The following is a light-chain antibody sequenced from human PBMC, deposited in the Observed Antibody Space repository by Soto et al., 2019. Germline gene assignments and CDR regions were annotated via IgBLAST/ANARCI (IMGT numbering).Light chain of an antibody. CDR3: QQYNNWFS. CDR1: QSVNSN. J-gene: IGKJ2*01. Sequence: EIVMTQSPATLSVSPGERATLSCRASQSVNSNLAWYQQKPGQAPRLLIYGASTRATGIPVRFGGSGSGTEFTLTISSLQSEDFAVYYCQQYNNWFSFGQGTKLEIK. CDR2: GAS. V-gene: IGKV3-15*01.